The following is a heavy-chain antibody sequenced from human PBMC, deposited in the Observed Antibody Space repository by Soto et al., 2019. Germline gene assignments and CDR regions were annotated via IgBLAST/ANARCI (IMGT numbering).Heavy chain of an antibody. CDR2: IIPILGIA. Sequence: QVQLVQSGAEVKKPGSSVKVSCQASGGTFSSYTINWVRQAPGQGLEWVGRIIPILGIAKNAQKFQGRVTSTADKSTSTAYMELSSLRSEDTAVYYCAAEYGANSAWGQGTLVTVSS. D-gene: IGHD4-17*01. CDR1: GGTFSSYT. CDR3: AAEYGANSA. V-gene: IGHV1-69*02. J-gene: IGHJ4*02.